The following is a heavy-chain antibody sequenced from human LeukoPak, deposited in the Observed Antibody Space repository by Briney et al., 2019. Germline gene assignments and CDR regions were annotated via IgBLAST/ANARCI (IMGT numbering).Heavy chain of an antibody. D-gene: IGHD3-10*01. J-gene: IGHJ4*02. CDR3: ARDQGGAYYGSGSYFYFDY. CDR1: GFTFSSYS. Sequence: GGSLRLSCAASGFTFSSYSMNWVRQAPGKGLEWVSSISSSSSYIYYADSVKGRFTISRDNAKNSLYLQMNSLRAEDTAVYYCARDQGGAYYGSGSYFYFDYWGQGTLVTVSS. CDR2: ISSSSSYI. V-gene: IGHV3-21*01.